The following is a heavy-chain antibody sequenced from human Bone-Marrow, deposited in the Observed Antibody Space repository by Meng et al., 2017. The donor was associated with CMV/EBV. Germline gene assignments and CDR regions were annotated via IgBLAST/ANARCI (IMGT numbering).Heavy chain of an antibody. V-gene: IGHV3-72*01. CDR2: TRNKANSYTT. CDR3: ARGPVEYCSSTSCYRFNAFDI. J-gene: IGHJ3*02. D-gene: IGHD2-2*02. CDR1: GFTFSDHY. Sequence: GESLKISCAASGFTFSDHYMDWVRQVPGKGLEWVGRTRNKANSYTTEYAASVKGRFTISRDDSKNSLYLQMNSLKTEDTAVYYCARGPVEYCSSTSCYRFNAFDIWGQGTMVTVSS.